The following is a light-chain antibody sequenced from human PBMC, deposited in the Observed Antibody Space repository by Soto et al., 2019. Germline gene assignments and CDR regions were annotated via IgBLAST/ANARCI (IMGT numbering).Light chain of an antibody. CDR1: QSVSSN. V-gene: IGKV3-15*01. Sequence: IVLTQSPVTLSVSPGERATLSCRASQSVSSNLAWYQQSPGQAPRLLIYGASTRAAGIPARFSGSGSGTEFTLTISSLQSEDFALYYCQQYNYWPPLTFGGGTKVDI. J-gene: IGKJ4*01. CDR3: QQYNYWPPLT. CDR2: GAS.